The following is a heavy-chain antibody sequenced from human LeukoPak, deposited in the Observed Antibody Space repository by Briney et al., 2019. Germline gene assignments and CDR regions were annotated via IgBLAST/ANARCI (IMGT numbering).Heavy chain of an antibody. J-gene: IGHJ4*02. V-gene: IGHV3-30*04. Sequence: PGGSLRLSCAASGFTFSSYAMHWVRQAPGKGLEWVAVISYDGSNKYYADSVKGRFTISRDNSKNTLYLQMNSLRAEDTAVYYCARMTISGNYPPDYWGQGTLVTVSS. CDR2: ISYDGSNK. CDR3: ARMTISGNYPPDY. D-gene: IGHD1-26*01. CDR1: GFTFSSYA.